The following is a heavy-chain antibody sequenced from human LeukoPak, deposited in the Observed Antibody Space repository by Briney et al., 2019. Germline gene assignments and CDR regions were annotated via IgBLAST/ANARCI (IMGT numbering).Heavy chain of an antibody. CDR1: GGSISSSSYY. CDR2: IYYSGNT. CDR3: GGGGDILTGLTDY. D-gene: IGHD3-9*01. Sequence: SETLSLTCSLSGGSISSSSYYWAWIRQPPGKGLEWIGSIYYSGNTYYSPSLKSRVTIFVDTSKNEFSLKLSSVTAADTAVYYGGGGGDILTGLTDYWGQGTLVTVSS. V-gene: IGHV4-39*03. J-gene: IGHJ4*02.